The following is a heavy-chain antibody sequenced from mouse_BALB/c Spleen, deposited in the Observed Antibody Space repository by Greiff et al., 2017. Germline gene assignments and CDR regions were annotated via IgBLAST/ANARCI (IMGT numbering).Heavy chain of an antibody. CDR3: ARATVVATDY. CDR1: GFNFKDTY. Sequence: VQLQQSGAELVKPGASVKLSCTASGFNFKDTYMHWVKQRPEQGLEWIGRIDPANGNTKYDPKFQGKATITADTSSNTAYLQLSSLTSEDTAVYYCARATVVATDYWGQGTTLTVSS. CDR2: IDPANGNT. D-gene: IGHD1-1*01. V-gene: IGHV14-3*02. J-gene: IGHJ2*01.